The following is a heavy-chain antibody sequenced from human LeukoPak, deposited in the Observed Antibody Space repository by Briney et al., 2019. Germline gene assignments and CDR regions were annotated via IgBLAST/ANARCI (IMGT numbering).Heavy chain of an antibody. V-gene: IGHV3-7*03. D-gene: IGHD1-26*01. CDR2: VKQDGSGE. CDR1: GFNLTDYW. J-gene: IGHJ4*02. CDR3: ASGRSGSYHY. Sequence: GGSLRLSCAASGFNLTDYWMSWVRQAPGKGLEWVANVKQDGSGEYYVDSVKGRFTISRDNAKNSLYLQMNSLRAEDTAVYYCASGRSGSYHYWGQGTLVTVSS.